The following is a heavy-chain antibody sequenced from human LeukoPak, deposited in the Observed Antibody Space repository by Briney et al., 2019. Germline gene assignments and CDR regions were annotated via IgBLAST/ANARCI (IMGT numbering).Heavy chain of an antibody. CDR3: ARDQSVGIAARPVPVDY. CDR2: ISAYNGNT. V-gene: IGHV1-18*01. Sequence: ASVTVSCMASGYTFTSYGISWVRQAPGQGLEWMGWISAYNGNTNYAQKLQGRVTMTTDTSTSTAYMELRSLRSDDTAVYYCARDQSVGIAARPVPVDYWGQGTLVTVSS. CDR1: GYTFTSYG. D-gene: IGHD6-6*01. J-gene: IGHJ4*02.